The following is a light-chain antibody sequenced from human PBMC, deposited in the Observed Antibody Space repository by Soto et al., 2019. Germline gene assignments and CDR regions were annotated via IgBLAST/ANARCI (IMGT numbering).Light chain of an antibody. V-gene: IGLV1-40*01. Sequence: QSVLTQPPSVSGAPGQRVTISCTGSSSNIGAGYDVNWYQQPPGTAPKLIIYEVNNRPSGVPDRFSGSKSGNTASLTISGLQAEDEADYYCNSFTTSSTYVFGTGTKVTVL. CDR3: NSFTTSSTYV. J-gene: IGLJ1*01. CDR1: SSNIGAGYD. CDR2: EVN.